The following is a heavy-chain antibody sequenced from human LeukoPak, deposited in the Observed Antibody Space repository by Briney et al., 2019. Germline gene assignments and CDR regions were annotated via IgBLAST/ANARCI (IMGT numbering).Heavy chain of an antibody. J-gene: IGHJ4*02. V-gene: IGHV4-59*11. CDR2: IFYSGST. CDR1: GGSITSHY. D-gene: IGHD3-16*01. CDR3: ARSDYPYVWGHY. Sequence: PSETLSLTCTVSGGSITSHYYSWIRQPPGKGLEWIGHIFYSGSTKYNPSLKSRVTISLDTSKNQCSLNLDSVTAADTAVYYCARSDYPYVWGHYWGQGTLATVSS.